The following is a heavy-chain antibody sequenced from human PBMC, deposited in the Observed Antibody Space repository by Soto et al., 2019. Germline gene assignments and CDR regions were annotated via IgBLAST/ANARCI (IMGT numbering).Heavy chain of an antibody. CDR1: GLIFSTNG. D-gene: IGHD6-6*01. J-gene: IGHJ4*02. CDR2: ISDDGGDT. V-gene: IGHV3-30*03. Sequence: QVQLVESGGGVVQPGRSLRLSCTASGLIFSTNGMHWVRKAPGKGLEWVAHISDDGGDTYYADSVRGRFTISRDNSKSTLYLQMKSLRVEDTAVYYCARDRYSSSPGHLEYWGQGTLVTVSS. CDR3: ARDRYSSSPGHLEY.